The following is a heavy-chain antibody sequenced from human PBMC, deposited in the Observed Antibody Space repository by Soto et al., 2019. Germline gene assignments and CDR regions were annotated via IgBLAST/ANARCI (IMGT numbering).Heavy chain of an antibody. D-gene: IGHD3-16*02. J-gene: IGHJ3*02. CDR1: GYTFTSYG. CDR2: ISAYNGNT. CDR3: ARHGEYYDYIWWCYRYTHAYDI. Sequence: ASVKVSCKASGYTFTSYGISWVRQAPGQGLEWMGWISAYNGNTNYAQKLQGRVTMTTDTSTSTAYMELRSLRSDDTAVYYCARHGEYYDYIWWCYRYTHAYDIWSQGTMVTVSS. V-gene: IGHV1-18*01.